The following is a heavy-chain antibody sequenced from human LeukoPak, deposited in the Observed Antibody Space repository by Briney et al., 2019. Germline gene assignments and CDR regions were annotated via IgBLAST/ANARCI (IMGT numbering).Heavy chain of an antibody. CDR2: ISNSRSYI. Sequence: GGSLRLSCAASGFTFSSYTMNWVRQAPGQGLEWVSSISNSRSYIYYSDSVRGRFTISRDNAKNSLYLQMNSLRAEDTAVYYCASGWRRAIFGVVPVGYWGQGTLVTVSS. D-gene: IGHD3-3*02. CDR1: GFTFSSYT. CDR3: ASGWRRAIFGVVPVGY. J-gene: IGHJ4*02. V-gene: IGHV3-21*01.